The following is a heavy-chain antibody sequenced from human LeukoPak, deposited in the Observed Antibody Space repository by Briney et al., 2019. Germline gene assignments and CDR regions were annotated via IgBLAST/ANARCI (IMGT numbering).Heavy chain of an antibody. CDR2: IYSGGST. CDR3: ARDLSSAYVWPPYNWFDP. CDR1: GFIVSSNY. Sequence: GGSLRLSCAASGFIVSSNYMTWVRQAPGKALEWVSVIYSGGSTSYADSVKGRFTISRDQSKNTVYLQMNSLRAEDTAVYYCARDLSSAYVWPPYNWFDPWGQGTLVTVSS. D-gene: IGHD3-22*01. V-gene: IGHV3-53*01. J-gene: IGHJ5*02.